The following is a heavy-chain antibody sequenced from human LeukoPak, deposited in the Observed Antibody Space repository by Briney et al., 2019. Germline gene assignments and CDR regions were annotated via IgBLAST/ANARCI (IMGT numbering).Heavy chain of an antibody. CDR2: IYPGDSDI. Sequence: GESLKISCKGSGYSFTSYWTAGVRQMPGKGLDWMGIIYPGDSDIKYSPSFQGQVTISADKSISTAYLQWSSLKASGTAMYYCARQFGGNSEFDYWGQGTLVTVSS. J-gene: IGHJ4*02. D-gene: IGHD4-23*01. CDR1: GYSFTSYW. CDR3: ARQFGGNSEFDY. V-gene: IGHV5-51*01.